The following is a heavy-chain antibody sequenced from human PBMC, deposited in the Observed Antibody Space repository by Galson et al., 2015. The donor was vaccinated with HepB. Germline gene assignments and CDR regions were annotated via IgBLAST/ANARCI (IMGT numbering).Heavy chain of an antibody. V-gene: IGHV1-69*06. J-gene: IGHJ4*02. CDR2: IIPIFGTA. Sequence: SVKVSCKASGGTFSSYAISWVRQAPGQGLEWMGGIIPIFGTANYAQKFQGRVTITADKSTSTAYMELSSLRSEDTAVYYCARDTDSGYDMVNWGQGTLVTVSS. CDR3: ARDTDSGYDMVN. CDR1: GGTFSSYA. D-gene: IGHD5-12*01.